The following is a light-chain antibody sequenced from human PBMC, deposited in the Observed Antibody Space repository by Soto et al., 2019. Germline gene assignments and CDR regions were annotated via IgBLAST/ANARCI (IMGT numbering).Light chain of an antibody. CDR3: LRFYGDGVV. J-gene: IGLJ2*01. Sequence: QAVVTQEPSLTVSPGGTVTLTCASSTGAVTSGYYPNWFQQKPGQPPRALIYSTTYKHSWTPARFSGSLLGGKAALTLSGVQPEDEAEYYCLRFYGDGVVFGGGTKLTVL. CDR2: STT. CDR1: TGAVTSGYY. V-gene: IGLV7-43*01.